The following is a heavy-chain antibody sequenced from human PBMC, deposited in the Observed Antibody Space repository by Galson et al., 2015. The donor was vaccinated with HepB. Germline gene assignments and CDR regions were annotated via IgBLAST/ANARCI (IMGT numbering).Heavy chain of an antibody. J-gene: IGHJ5*02. CDR3: ARRACSSTSCYWFDP. V-gene: IGHV6-1*01. CDR2: TYYRSKWYN. CDR1: GDSVSSNSAA. D-gene: IGHD2-2*01. Sequence: CAISGDSVSSNSAAWNWIRQSPSRGLEWLGRTYYRSKWYNDYAVSVKSRITINPDTSKNQFSLQLNSVTPEDTAVYYCARRACSSTSCYWFDPWGQGTLVTVSS.